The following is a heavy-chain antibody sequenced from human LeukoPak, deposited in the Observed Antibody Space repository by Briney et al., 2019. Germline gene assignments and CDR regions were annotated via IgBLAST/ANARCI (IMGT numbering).Heavy chain of an antibody. J-gene: IGHJ4*02. CDR2: IRSKAYGGTT. CDR1: GFTFGDYA. V-gene: IGHV3-49*03. D-gene: IGHD2-15*01. CDR3: TRGGDIVVVVAATLDY. Sequence: PGGSLRLSCTASGFTFGDYAMSWFRQAPGKGLEWAGLIRSKAYGGTTEYAASVKGRFTISRDDSKSIAYLQMNSLKTEDTAVYYCTRGGDIVVVVAATLDYWGQGTLVTVSS.